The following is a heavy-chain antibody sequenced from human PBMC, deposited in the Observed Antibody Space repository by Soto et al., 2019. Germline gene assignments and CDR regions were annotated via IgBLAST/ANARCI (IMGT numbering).Heavy chain of an antibody. D-gene: IGHD3-22*01. CDR3: ARDKYYDSSGLNDAFDI. CDR2: ISYDGSNK. Sequence: PGGSLRLSCAASGFTFSSSGMHWVRQAPGKGLEWVAVISYDGSNKYYADSVKGRFTISRDNSKNTLYLQMNSLRAEDTAVYYCARDKYYDSSGLNDAFDIWGQGTMVTV. J-gene: IGHJ3*02. V-gene: IGHV3-30*03. CDR1: GFTFSSSG.